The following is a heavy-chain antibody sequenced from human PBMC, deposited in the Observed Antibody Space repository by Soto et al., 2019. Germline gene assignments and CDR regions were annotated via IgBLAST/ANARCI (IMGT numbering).Heavy chain of an antibody. D-gene: IGHD6-19*01. CDR3: AKDEILVAGTVYYYGMDV. CDR2: IYYSGST. CDR1: GGSISSYY. V-gene: IGHV4-59*12. Sequence: SETLSLTCTVSGGSISSYYWSWIRQPPGKGLEWIGYIYYSGSTNYNPSLKSRVTISVDTSKNTLYLQMNSLRAEDTAVYYCAKDEILVAGTVYYYGMDVWGQGTTVTVSS. J-gene: IGHJ6*02.